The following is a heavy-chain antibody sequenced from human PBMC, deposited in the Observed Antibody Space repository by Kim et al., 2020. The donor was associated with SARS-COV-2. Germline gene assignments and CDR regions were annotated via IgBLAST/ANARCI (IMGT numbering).Heavy chain of an antibody. CDR2: ISAYNGNT. D-gene: IGHD3-10*01. CDR1: GYTFTSYG. V-gene: IGHV1-18*01. CDR3: ARDAYPYYYGSGSQPPPDFDY. J-gene: IGHJ4*02. Sequence: ASVKVSCKASGYTFTSYGISWVRQAPGQGLEWMGWISAYNGNTNYAQKLQGRVTMTTDTSTSTAYMELRSLRSDDTAVYYCARDAYPYYYGSGSQPPPDFDYWGQGTLVTVSS.